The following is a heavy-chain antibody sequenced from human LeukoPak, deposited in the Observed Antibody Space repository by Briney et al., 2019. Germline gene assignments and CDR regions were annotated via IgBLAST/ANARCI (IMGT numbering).Heavy chain of an antibody. CDR1: GFTFDDYA. Sequence: GGSLRLSCAASGFTFDDYAMHWVRQPPGKGLEWVSGVSRASGSIGYADSVKGRFIISRDNAKNSLYLQMNSLRIEDTALYYCAKEMYGSGSSYGMDVWGQGTTVTVSS. CDR3: AKEMYGSGSSYGMDV. J-gene: IGHJ6*02. D-gene: IGHD3-10*01. CDR2: VSRASGSI. V-gene: IGHV3-9*01.